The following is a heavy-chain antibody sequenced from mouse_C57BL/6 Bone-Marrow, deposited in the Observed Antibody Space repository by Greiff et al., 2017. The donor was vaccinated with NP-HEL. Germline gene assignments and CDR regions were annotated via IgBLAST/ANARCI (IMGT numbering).Heavy chain of an antibody. Sequence: VQRVESGAELVKPGASVKISCKASGYAFSSYWMNWVKQRPGKGLEWIGQIYPGDGDTNYNGKFKGKAALTADKSSSTAYMLHSSLTSEDSAVYFCARGAYWGQGTLVTVSA. J-gene: IGHJ3*01. CDR2: IYPGDGDT. CDR1: GYAFSSYW. CDR3: ARGAY. V-gene: IGHV1-80*01.